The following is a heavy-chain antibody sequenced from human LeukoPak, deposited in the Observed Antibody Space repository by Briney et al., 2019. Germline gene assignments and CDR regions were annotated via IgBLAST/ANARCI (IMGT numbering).Heavy chain of an antibody. J-gene: IGHJ6*04. V-gene: IGHV6-1*01. CDR1: GDTVASRSA. CDR3: ARGRPSYYAMDV. CDR2: TFYWSTWKT. Sequence: SQTLSLTCAISGDTVASRSAWNWLRQSPSRGVEWLGRTFYWSTWKTDFAVSMSSRMTIIPDTSNNQFSLQLNSVTPEDTGAYFCARGRPSYYAMDVWGEGTSVTVSS.